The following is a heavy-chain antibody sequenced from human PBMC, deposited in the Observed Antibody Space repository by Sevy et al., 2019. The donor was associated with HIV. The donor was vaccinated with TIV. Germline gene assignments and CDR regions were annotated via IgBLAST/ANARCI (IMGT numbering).Heavy chain of an antibody. CDR2: IKPDGNEI. J-gene: IGHJ4*02. V-gene: IGHV3-7*01. CDR3: ARHTSGRYKEGSV. D-gene: IGHD6-19*01. Sequence: GGSLRLSCAASGFTFSNFWMSWVRQAPGKGLELVGNIKPDGNEIDYVDSVKGRFTISRDNAKNSLYLQMNSLRVEDTAVYYCARHTSGRYKEGSVWGQGTLVTVSS. CDR1: GFTFSNFW.